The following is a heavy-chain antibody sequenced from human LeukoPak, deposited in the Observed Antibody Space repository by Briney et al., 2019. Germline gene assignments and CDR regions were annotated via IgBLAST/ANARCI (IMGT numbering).Heavy chain of an antibody. CDR1: GGSISTYY. D-gene: IGHD4-17*01. CDR2: IYYSGST. Sequence: SETLSFTCTVSGGSISTYYWSWIRRPPGKGLEWIGYIYYSGSTNYNPSLKSRVTISVDTSKNQFSLKLSSVTAADTAVYYCARGPLGDEFADAFDIWGQGTMVTVSS. V-gene: IGHV4-59*01. CDR3: ARGPLGDEFADAFDI. J-gene: IGHJ3*02.